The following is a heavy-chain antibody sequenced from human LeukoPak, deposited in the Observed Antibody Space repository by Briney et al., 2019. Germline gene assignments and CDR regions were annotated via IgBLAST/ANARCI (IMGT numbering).Heavy chain of an antibody. J-gene: IGHJ4*02. Sequence: PGGSLRLSCAASGFTFSSYWMSWVRQAPGKGLEWVANIKQDGSEKYYVDSVKGRFTISRDNAKNSLYLQMNSLRAEDTAVYYCARGGHYYDSSGYYCFDYWGQGTLVTVSS. D-gene: IGHD3-22*01. CDR3: ARGGHYYDSSGYYCFDY. CDR1: GFTFSSYW. CDR2: IKQDGSEK. V-gene: IGHV3-7*04.